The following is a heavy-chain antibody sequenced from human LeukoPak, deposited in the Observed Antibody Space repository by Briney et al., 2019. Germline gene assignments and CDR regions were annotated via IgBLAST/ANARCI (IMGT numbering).Heavy chain of an antibody. D-gene: IGHD5-18*01. CDR2: IFYSGST. Sequence: NTSETLSLTCTVSGGSVSSGSYYWSWIRQPPGKGLEWIGYIFYSGSTNYNPSLKSRVTISVDTSKNQFSLKVSSVTAADTAVYYCAREVRDTTMGPLYFDSWGQGTLVTVSS. J-gene: IGHJ4*02. V-gene: IGHV4-61*01. CDR1: GGSVSSGSYY. CDR3: AREVRDTTMGPLYFDS.